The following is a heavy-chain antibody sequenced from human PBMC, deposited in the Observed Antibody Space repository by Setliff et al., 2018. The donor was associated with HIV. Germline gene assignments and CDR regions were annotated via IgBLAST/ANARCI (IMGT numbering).Heavy chain of an antibody. CDR1: GGSISSYY. D-gene: IGHD1-26*01. CDR3: ARVHSGSYYVRRDDAFDI. V-gene: IGHV4-59*01. Sequence: ASETLSLTCTVSGGSISSYYWSWIRQPPGKGLEWIGYIYYSGSTNYNPSLKSRVTISVDTSKNQFSLKLSSVTAADTAVYYCARVHSGSYYVRRDDAFDIWGRGTMVTVSS. CDR2: IYYSGST. J-gene: IGHJ3*02.